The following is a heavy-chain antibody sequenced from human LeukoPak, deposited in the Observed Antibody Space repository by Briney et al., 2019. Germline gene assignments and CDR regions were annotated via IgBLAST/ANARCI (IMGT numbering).Heavy chain of an antibody. CDR2: MNPNSGNT. CDR3: ARGNRAYYDSSGYED. CDR1: GYTFTSYD. D-gene: IGHD3-22*01. V-gene: IGHV1-8*01. J-gene: IGHJ4*02. Sequence: ASVKVSCKASGYTFTSYDINWVRQATGQGLEWMGWMNPNSGNTGYAQKFQDRVTMTRNTSISTAYMELSSLRSEDTAVYYCARGNRAYYDSSGYEDWGQGTLVTVSS.